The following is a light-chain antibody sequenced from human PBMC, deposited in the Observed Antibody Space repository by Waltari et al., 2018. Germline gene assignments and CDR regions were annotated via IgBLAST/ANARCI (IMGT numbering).Light chain of an antibody. CDR3: QQSYNYHPYT. CDR1: QSISTY. J-gene: IGKJ2*01. Sequence: DIQMTQSPSSLSASVGDSVSITFRASQSISTYLSWYQQKPGEAPKLLIFSASSLQSGVPSRFTGTGSGTDFTLTISSLQPEDSATYYCQQSYNYHPYTFGQGTKLEIK. CDR2: SAS. V-gene: IGKV1-39*01.